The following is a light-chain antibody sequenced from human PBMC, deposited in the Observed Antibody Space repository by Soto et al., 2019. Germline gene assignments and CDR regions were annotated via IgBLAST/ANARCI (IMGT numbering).Light chain of an antibody. J-gene: IGKJ1*01. CDR2: AAF. Sequence: AIQMTQSPSSLSASVGDRVTITCRASQGIRNDLGWYQQKPGKAPKLLIYAAFSLESGVRSRFSGSGSGTDFTLTSSSLQPEDFATYYCLQDYNYPWTFGQGTKVEIK. CDR1: QGIRND. CDR3: LQDYNYPWT. V-gene: IGKV1-6*01.